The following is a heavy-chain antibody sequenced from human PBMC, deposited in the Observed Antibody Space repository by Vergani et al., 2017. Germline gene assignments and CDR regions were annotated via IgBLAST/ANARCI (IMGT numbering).Heavy chain of an antibody. V-gene: IGHV3-30*03. J-gene: IGHJ6*02. CDR3: ARDVAAAGRYYYYYGMDV. CDR2: ISYDGTQK. CDR1: GFTSSYYG. D-gene: IGHD6-13*01. Sequence: QVHLVESGGGVVQPGRSLRLSCVVSGFTSSYYGMHWVRQAPGKGLEWVAVISYDGTQKYYADSVKGRFTISRDNSKSTLYLQMNSLRTKDTAVYYCARDVAAAGRYYYYYGMDVWGQGTTVTVSS.